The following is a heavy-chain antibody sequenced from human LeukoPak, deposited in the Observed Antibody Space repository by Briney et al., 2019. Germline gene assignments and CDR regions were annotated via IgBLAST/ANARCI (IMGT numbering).Heavy chain of an antibody. V-gene: IGHV4-31*03. J-gene: IGHJ4*02. CDR2: IYYSGST. CDR1: GGSISSGGYY. Sequence: SQTLSLTCTVSGGSISSGGYYWSWIRQHPGKGLEWIGYIYYSGSTYYNPSLKSRVTISVDTSKNQFSLKLSSVTAADTAVYYCARFNILGHYVWGSYHIDYWGQGTLVTVSS. CDR3: ARFNILGHYVWGSYHIDY. D-gene: IGHD3-16*01.